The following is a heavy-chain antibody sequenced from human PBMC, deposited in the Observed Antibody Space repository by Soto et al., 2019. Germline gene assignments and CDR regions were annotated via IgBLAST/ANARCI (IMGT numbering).Heavy chain of an antibody. V-gene: IGHV6-1*01. Sequence: SQTLSLTCDISGDSVSSKSAAWTWIRQSPSRGLEFLGRTYYRSKWYSAYAVSVKSRITINPDTSKNQFSLQLSSVTPEDTAVYYCAIELEQQLAYNWFYPWGQGTLVTVSS. CDR3: AIELEQQLAYNWFYP. CDR1: GDSVSSKSAA. CDR2: TYYRSKWYS. J-gene: IGHJ5*02. D-gene: IGHD6-13*01.